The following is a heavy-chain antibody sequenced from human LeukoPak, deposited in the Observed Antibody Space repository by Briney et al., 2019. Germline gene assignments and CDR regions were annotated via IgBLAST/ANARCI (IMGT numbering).Heavy chain of an antibody. CDR2: ISYDGSNK. V-gene: IGHV3-30*04. CDR3: AKDSAFYYIDV. CDR1: GFTFSSYA. D-gene: IGHD3-10*01. J-gene: IGHJ6*03. Sequence: GGSLRLSCAASGFTFSSYAMHWVRQAPGKGLEWVAVISYDGSNKYYADSVKGRFTISRDNSKNTLYLQMNSLKGDDTAVYYCAKDSAFYYIDVWGKGTTVIISS.